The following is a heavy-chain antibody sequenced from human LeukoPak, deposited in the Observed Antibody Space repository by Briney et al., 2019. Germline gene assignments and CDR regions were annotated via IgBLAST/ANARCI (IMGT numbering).Heavy chain of an antibody. CDR2: TSGSGSST. V-gene: IGHV3-23*01. Sequence: GGSLRLSCAASGFTLSSYAMNWVRQAPGKGLEWVSGTSGSGSSTYYADSVKGRFTISRDNSKNTLSLQMNSLRAEDTAVYYCARGLSGTYFALDYWGQGTRVTVSS. J-gene: IGHJ4*02. CDR3: ARGLSGTYFALDY. D-gene: IGHD3-10*01. CDR1: GFTLSSYA.